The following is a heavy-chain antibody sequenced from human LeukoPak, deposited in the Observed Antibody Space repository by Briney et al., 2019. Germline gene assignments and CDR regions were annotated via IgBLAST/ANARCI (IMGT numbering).Heavy chain of an antibody. CDR3: ARQPAYDSSGYYYSSNYYYMDV. CDR2: ISAYNGNT. J-gene: IGHJ6*03. V-gene: IGHV1-18*01. CDR1: GYTFTSYG. Sequence: VASVKVSCKASGYTFTSYGISWVRQAPGQGLEWMGWISAYNGNTNYAQKLQGRVTMTTDTSTSTAYMELRSLRSDDTAVYYCARQPAYDSSGYYYSSNYYYMDVWGKGTTVTVSS. D-gene: IGHD3-22*01.